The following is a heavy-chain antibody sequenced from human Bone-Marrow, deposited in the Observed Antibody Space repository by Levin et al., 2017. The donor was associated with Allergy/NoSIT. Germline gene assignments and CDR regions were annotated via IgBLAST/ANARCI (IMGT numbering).Heavy chain of an antibody. D-gene: IGHD3-10*01. CDR1: GYTFTSYA. CDR3: AGRYVLNGGGRGLDY. V-gene: IGHV1-3*01. CDR2: INAGNGNT. J-gene: IGHJ4*02. Sequence: ASVKVSCKASGYTFTSYAMHWVRQAPGQRLEWMGWINAGNGNTKYSQKFQGRVTITRDTSASTAYMELSSLRSEDTAVYYCAGRYVLNGGGRGLDYWGQGTLVTVSS.